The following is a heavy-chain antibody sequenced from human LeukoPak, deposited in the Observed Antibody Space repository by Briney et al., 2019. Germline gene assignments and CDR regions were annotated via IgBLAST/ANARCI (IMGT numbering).Heavy chain of an antibody. V-gene: IGHV3-23*01. CDR1: GFTFSSYA. J-gene: IGHJ4*02. CDR3: AKADSSTYSSTFLFDF. Sequence: GGSLRLSCAASGFTFSSYAMSWVRQAPGKGLEWVSAISGSGDSTYYADSVKGRFTISRDNSKNTLYLQMNTLRAEDTALYYCAKADSSTYSSTFLFDFWGQGTLVTVSS. D-gene: IGHD3-22*01. CDR2: ISGSGDST.